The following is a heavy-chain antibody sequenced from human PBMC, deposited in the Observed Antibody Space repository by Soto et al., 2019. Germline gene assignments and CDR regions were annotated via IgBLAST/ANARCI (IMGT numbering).Heavy chain of an antibody. CDR3: ARSEMRYRNGYYYFGMDV. D-gene: IGHD2-8*01. Sequence: QVQLVESGGGVVQPGGSLRLSCAASGFTFNYYAMHWVRQAPGKGLEWVAVISNDGGNKYYTDSVQGRFTISRDNAKNTLDLQMNSLRAEDTAVYYCARSEMRYRNGYYYFGMDVWGQGTTVTVSS. V-gene: IGHV3-30-3*01. J-gene: IGHJ6*02. CDR2: ISNDGGNK. CDR1: GFTFNYYA.